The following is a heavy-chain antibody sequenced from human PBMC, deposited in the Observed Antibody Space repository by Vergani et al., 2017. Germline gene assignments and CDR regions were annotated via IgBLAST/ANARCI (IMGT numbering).Heavy chain of an antibody. CDR3: ARWRRSGWTDAFDI. J-gene: IGHJ3*02. CDR2: ISSSSSYI. CDR1: GFTFSSCS. V-gene: IGHV3-21*01. D-gene: IGHD3-3*01. Sequence: EVQLVESGGGLVKPGGSLRLSCAASGFTFSSCSMNWVRQAPGKGLEWVSSISSSSSYIYYADSVKGRFTISRDNAKNSLYLQMNSLRAEDTAVYYCARWRRSGWTDAFDIWGQGTMVTVSS.